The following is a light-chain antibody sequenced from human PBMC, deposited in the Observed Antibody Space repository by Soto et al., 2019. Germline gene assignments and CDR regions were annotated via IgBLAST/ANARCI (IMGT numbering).Light chain of an antibody. Sequence: EIVSTQSPGTLSLSPGERATLSCRASQSVSSSYLAWYQQNPGQAPRLLIYGASSRATGIPDRFSGSGSGTDFTLTISRLEAEDFAVYYCQQYGSSPRTFGQGTKVDIK. CDR3: QQYGSSPRT. V-gene: IGKV3-20*01. CDR1: QSVSSSY. J-gene: IGKJ1*01. CDR2: GAS.